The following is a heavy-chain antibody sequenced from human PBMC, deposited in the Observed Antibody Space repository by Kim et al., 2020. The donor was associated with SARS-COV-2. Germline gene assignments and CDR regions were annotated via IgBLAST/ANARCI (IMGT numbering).Heavy chain of an antibody. D-gene: IGHD3-22*01. CDR2: ISGGGGST. V-gene: IGHV3-23*01. CDR3: AKWDLGSYYYDSSGYLPWYFDL. CDR1: GFTFSSYA. Sequence: GSLRLSCAASGFTFSSYAMSWVRQAPGKGLEWVSAISGGGGSTYYADSVKGRFTISRDNSKNTLYLQMNSLRAEDTAVYYCAKWDLGSYYYDSSGYLPWYFDLWGRGTLVTVSS. J-gene: IGHJ2*01.